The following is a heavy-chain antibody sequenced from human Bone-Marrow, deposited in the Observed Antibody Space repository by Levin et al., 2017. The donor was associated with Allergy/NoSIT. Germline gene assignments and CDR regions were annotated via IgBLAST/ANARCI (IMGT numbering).Heavy chain of an antibody. D-gene: IGHD6-13*01. CDR1: GFTFRSYV. CDR3: ARDLSKQLVRLKYYYFGMDV. V-gene: IGHV3-30-3*01. J-gene: IGHJ6*02. Sequence: GGSLRLSCAASGFTFRSYVMSWVRQAPGKGLDWVAVISNDGSDENYADSVRGRFTISRDNSKSIVYLQMNSLRAEDSAVYYCARDLSKQLVRLKYYYFGMDVWGQGTTVTVSS. CDR2: ISNDGSDE.